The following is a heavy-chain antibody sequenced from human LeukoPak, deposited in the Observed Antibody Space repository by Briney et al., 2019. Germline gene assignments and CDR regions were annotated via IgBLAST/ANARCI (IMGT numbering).Heavy chain of an antibody. CDR3: ASGGGYYFDY. Sequence: SETLSLTCTVSGGSISSYYWSWIRQPPGKGLEWIGYVYYSGSTNYNPSLKSRVTISVDTSKNQFSLKLSSVTAADTAVYYCASGGGYYFDYWGQGTLVTVSS. CDR1: GGSISSYY. J-gene: IGHJ4*02. D-gene: IGHD3-16*01. V-gene: IGHV4-59*01. CDR2: VYYSGST.